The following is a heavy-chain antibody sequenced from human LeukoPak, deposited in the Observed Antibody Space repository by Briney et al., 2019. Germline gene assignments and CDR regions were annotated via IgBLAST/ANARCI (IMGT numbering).Heavy chain of an antibody. CDR3: ASQPQQWLVRGDAFDI. Sequence: SETLSLTCAVYGGSFSGYYWSWIRQPPGKGLEWIGEINHSGSTNYNPSLKSRVTISVDTSKNQFSLKLSSVTAADTAVYYCASQPQQWLVRGDAFDIWGQGTMVTVSS. J-gene: IGHJ3*02. CDR1: GGSFSGYY. V-gene: IGHV4-34*01. D-gene: IGHD6-19*01. CDR2: INHSGST.